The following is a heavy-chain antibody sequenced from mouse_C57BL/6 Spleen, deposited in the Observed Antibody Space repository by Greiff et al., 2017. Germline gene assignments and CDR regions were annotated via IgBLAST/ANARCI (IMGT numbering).Heavy chain of an antibody. CDR3: ARRLLRPKAMDY. Sequence: VQLKESVAELVRPGASVKLSCTASGFTIKNTYMHWVKQRPEQGLEWIGRIDPANGNTKYAPKFQGKATINADTSSNTAYLQLSSRTSEDTSIDYCARRLLRPKAMDYWGQGTSVTVSS. CDR2: IDPANGNT. D-gene: IGHD2-4*01. CDR1: GFTIKNTY. V-gene: IGHV14-3*01. J-gene: IGHJ4*01.